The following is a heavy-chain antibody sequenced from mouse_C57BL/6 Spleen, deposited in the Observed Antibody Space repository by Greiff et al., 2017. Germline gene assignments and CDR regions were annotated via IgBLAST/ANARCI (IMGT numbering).Heavy chain of an antibody. Sequence: QVQLQQPGAELVRPGTSVKLSCKASGYTFTSYWMHWVKQRPGQGLEWIGVIDPSDSYTNYNQKFKGKATLTVDTSSSTAYMQLSSLTSEDSAVYYCARYDYDEGAWFAYWGQGTLVTVSA. J-gene: IGHJ3*01. CDR1: GYTFTSYW. CDR3: ARYDYDEGAWFAY. D-gene: IGHD2-4*01. V-gene: IGHV1-59*01. CDR2: IDPSDSYT.